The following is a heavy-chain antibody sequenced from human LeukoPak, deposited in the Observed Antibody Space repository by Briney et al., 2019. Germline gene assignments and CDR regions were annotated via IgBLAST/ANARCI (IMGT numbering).Heavy chain of an antibody. D-gene: IGHD4-23*01. CDR3: ARDVPYGGNSGTAFDI. J-gene: IGHJ3*02. CDR1: GGTFSSYA. V-gene: IGHV1-69*04. Sequence: SVKVSCKAFGGTFSSYAISWVRQAPGQGLEWMGRIIPILGIANYAQKFQGRVTITADKSTSTAYMELSSLRSEDTAVYYCARDVPYGGNSGTAFDIWGQGTMVTVSS. CDR2: IIPILGIA.